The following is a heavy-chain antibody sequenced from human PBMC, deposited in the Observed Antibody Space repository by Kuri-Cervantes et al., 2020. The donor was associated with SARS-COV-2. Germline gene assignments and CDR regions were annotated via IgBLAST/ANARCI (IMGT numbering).Heavy chain of an antibody. CDR1: GGSFGGYY. J-gene: IGHJ6*02. D-gene: IGHD2-2*01. V-gene: IGHV4-34*01. CDR2: INHSGST. CDR3: ASIVVVPAASGYYYYYGMDV. Sequence: SQTLSLTCAVYGGSFGGYYWSWIRQPPGKGLEWIGEINHSGSTNYNPSLKSRVTISVDTSKNQFSLKLSSVTAADTAVYYCASIVVVPAASGYYYYYGMDVWGQGTTVTVSS.